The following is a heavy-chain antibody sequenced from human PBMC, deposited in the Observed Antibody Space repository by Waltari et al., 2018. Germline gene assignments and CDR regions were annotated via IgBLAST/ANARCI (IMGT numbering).Heavy chain of an antibody. CDR3: ARVKPAVPWALDY. J-gene: IGHJ4*02. D-gene: IGHD2-2*01. V-gene: IGHV4-59*11. CDR2: IYYSGST. Sequence: QVQLQELGPGLVKPSETLSLTCTASGGSIRSHHWSGIRQPPGKGLEWIGYIYYSGSTNYNPSLKSRVTISVDTSKNQFSLKLSSVTAADMAVYYCARVKPAVPWALDYWGQGTLVTVSS. CDR1: GGSIRSHH.